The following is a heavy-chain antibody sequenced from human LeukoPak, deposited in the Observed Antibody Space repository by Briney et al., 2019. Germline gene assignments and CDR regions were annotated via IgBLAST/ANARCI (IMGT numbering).Heavy chain of an antibody. Sequence: GGSLRLSCAASGFTFSSYAMHWVRQAPGKGLEWVAVISYDGSNKYYADSVKGRFTISRDNSKNTLYLQMNSLRAEDTAVYYCARDFPPSNYFYYYYGMDVWGQGTTVTVSS. CDR2: ISYDGSNK. CDR1: GFTFSSYA. J-gene: IGHJ6*02. CDR3: ARDFPPSNYFYYYYGMDV. D-gene: IGHD4-4*01. V-gene: IGHV3-30-3*01.